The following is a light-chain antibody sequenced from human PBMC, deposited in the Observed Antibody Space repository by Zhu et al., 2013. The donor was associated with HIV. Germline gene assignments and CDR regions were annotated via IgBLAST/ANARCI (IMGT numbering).Light chain of an antibody. CDR2: AAS. Sequence: DIQMTQSPSSLSASVGGSVTITCRASQSISGYLNWYQQKPGKAPKLLIYAASNLQSGVPSRFSGSGSGTDFTLTISSLQPEDFATYYCQQSYSTPLTFGGGTKVEIK. J-gene: IGKJ4*01. V-gene: IGKV1-39*01. CDR3: QQSYSTPLT. CDR1: QSISGY.